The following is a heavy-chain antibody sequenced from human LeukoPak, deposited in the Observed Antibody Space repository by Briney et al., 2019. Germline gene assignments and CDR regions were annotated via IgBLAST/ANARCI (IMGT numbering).Heavy chain of an antibody. J-gene: IGHJ4*02. CDR1: GYTFSDFY. Sequence: ASVKVSCKASGYTFSDFYIHWVRQAPGQGLEYVGWITPKSGDTYSPQRFQGRVTITRDASISTAYMELSSLRSDDTAVYFCARVRLADERAWAYWGQGTLVTVSS. V-gene: IGHV1-2*02. D-gene: IGHD3-3*02. CDR3: ARVRLADERAWAY. CDR2: ITPKSGDT.